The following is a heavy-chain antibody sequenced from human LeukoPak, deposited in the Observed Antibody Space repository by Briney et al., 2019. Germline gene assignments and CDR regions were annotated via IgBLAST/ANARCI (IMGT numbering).Heavy chain of an antibody. Sequence: KPSETLSLTCTVSGGSISSSSYYWGWIRQPPGKGLEWIGSIYYSGSTYYNPSLKSRVTISVDTSKNQFSLKLSSVTAADTAVYYCARQAISGYDPPPFDSWGQGTLVTVSS. D-gene: IGHD5-12*01. CDR2: IYYSGST. CDR1: GGSISSSSYY. CDR3: ARQAISGYDPPPFDS. V-gene: IGHV4-39*01. J-gene: IGHJ4*02.